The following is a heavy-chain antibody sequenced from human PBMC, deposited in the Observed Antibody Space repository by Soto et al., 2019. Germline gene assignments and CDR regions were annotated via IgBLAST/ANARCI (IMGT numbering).Heavy chain of an antibody. V-gene: IGHV3-7*01. Sequence: EVQLVESGGGLVQPGGSLRLSCAASGFTFSSYWMSWVRQAPGKGLEWVANIKQDGSEKYYVDSVKGRFTISRDNAKNSLDLQMNSLRAEDTAVYYCAIEVHFWSGYDPLGWWYFDLWGRGTLVTVSS. D-gene: IGHD3-3*02. CDR1: GFTFSSYW. CDR3: AIEVHFWSGYDPLGWWYFDL. J-gene: IGHJ2*01. CDR2: IKQDGSEK.